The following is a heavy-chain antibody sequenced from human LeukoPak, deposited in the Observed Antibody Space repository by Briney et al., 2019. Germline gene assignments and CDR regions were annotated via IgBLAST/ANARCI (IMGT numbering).Heavy chain of an antibody. J-gene: IGHJ3*02. V-gene: IGHV1-18*04. CDR1: GYTFTSYG. CDR2: ISAYNGNT. Sequence: ASVNVSCKASGYTFTSYGISWVRQAPGQGLEWMGWISAYNGNTNYAQKLQGRVTMTTDTSTSTAYMELRSLRSDDTAVYYCARVGSADYGDYRGAFDIWGQGTMVTVSS. D-gene: IGHD4-17*01. CDR3: ARVGSADYGDYRGAFDI.